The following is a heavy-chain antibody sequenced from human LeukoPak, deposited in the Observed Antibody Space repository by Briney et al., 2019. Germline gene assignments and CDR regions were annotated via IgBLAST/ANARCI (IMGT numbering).Heavy chain of an antibody. J-gene: IGHJ6*02. CDR2: ISGGGVTT. Sequence: GGSLRLSCVGSGFTSIAYALTWARQAPGKGLEWVPGISGGGVTTYYADSVKGRFTISRDNSKNTLYLQMNSLRADDTAIYYCARNQQLGGHSYYYYGMDVWGQGTTVTVSS. V-gene: IGHV3-23*01. CDR3: ARNQQLGGHSYYYYGMDV. D-gene: IGHD3-16*01. CDR1: GFTSIAYA.